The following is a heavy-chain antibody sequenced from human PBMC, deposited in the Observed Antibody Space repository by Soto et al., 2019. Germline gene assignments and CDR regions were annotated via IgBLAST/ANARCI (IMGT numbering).Heavy chain of an antibody. CDR3: ARETPPFDS. D-gene: IGHD2-15*01. CDR2: IRTISSAI. CDR1: GFTFSDYP. Sequence: PGGSLRLSCAASGFTFSDYPMNWVRQAPGKGLEWVSSIRTISSAIYFADSVRGRFTISRDNARNSLYLQMTSLRDEDTAVYCCARETPPFDSWGQGTLVTVSS. V-gene: IGHV3-48*02. J-gene: IGHJ4*02.